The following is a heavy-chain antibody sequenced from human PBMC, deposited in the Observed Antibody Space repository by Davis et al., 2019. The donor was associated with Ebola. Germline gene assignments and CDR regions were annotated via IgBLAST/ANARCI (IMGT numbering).Heavy chain of an antibody. CDR2: IYYTGST. CDR3: ARIVVVAFPAAMPADWYFDL. Sequence: GSLRLSCTVSGGSINNYYWSWIRQSPGKGLESIGYIYYTGSTNYSPSLRGRLTMSVDTSSNQFSLKLKSVTASDTAIYYCARIVVVAFPAAMPADWYFDLWGRGTLVTVSS. D-gene: IGHD2-2*01. CDR1: GGSINNYY. V-gene: IGHV4-59*01. J-gene: IGHJ2*01.